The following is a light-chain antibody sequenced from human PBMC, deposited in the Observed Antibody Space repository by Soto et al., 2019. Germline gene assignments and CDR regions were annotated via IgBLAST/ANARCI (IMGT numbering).Light chain of an antibody. CDR1: RGVSYSFDNRNH. CDR3: QQYSSTPLT. CDR2: WAS. J-gene: IGKJ4*01. V-gene: IGKV4-1*01. Sequence: DIVMTQSPDSLAVSLGERATINCKSSRGVSYSFDNRNHLAWYQQKPGQPPKLLIYWASTRESGVPDRFSGSGSGTDFTLTISSLQAEDVAVYYCQQYSSTPLTFGGATKVEIK.